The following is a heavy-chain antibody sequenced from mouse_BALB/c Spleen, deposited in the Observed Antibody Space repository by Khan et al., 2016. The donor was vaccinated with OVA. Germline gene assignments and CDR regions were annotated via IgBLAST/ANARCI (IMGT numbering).Heavy chain of an antibody. CDR2: INPRSGYT. Sequence: QVQLKESGAELARPGASVRMSCKASGYTFTSNTMHWIKQRPGQGLEWIGYINPRSGYTNYNQNFKDKATLTADKSSSTAYMQLSSLTSEDSAGYYCARRTTGYTMDSWGQGTSVTGSS. J-gene: IGHJ4*01. D-gene: IGHD2-14*01. CDR3: ARRTTGYTMDS. CDR1: GYTFTSNT. V-gene: IGHV1-4*01.